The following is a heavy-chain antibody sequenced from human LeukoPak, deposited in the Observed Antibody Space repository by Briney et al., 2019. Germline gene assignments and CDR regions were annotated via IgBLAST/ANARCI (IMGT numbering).Heavy chain of an antibody. J-gene: IGHJ5*02. CDR1: GGSISSGAYS. CDR3: ARSYYYGSGSYGPPNWFDP. D-gene: IGHD3-10*01. V-gene: IGHV4-30-2*01. Sequence: SETLSLTCAVSGGSISSGAYSWSWIRQPPGKGLEWIGYIYHSGSTYYNSALKSRVTMSVDGSKNQFTLNLSSMTAADTAVYYCARSYYYGSGSYGPPNWFDPWGQGTLVTVSS. CDR2: IYHSGST.